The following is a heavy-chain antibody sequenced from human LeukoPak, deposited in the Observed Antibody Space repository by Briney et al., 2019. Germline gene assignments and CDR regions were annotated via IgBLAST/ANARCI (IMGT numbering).Heavy chain of an antibody. Sequence: GASVKVSCKASGYTFTINGIRWVRQAPGQGLGWMGWISANSGNTNYAQRLQGRVTMTTDTSTTTAYMELRSLRSDDTAVYYCARDRNHAFDFWGQGAMVTVSS. CDR2: ISANSGNT. J-gene: IGHJ3*01. CDR3: ARDRNHAFDF. V-gene: IGHV1-18*01. CDR1: GYTFTING.